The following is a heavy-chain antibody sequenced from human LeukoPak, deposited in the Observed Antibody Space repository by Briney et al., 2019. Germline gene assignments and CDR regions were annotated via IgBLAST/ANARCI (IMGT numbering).Heavy chain of an antibody. J-gene: IGHJ4*02. Sequence: GGSLTLSCAASGFTFSSYWMHWVRQAPGKGLVWVSRINSDGSSTSYADSVKGRFTISRDNAKNTLYLQMNMLRAEDTAVYYCARDFEYCSSTSCELDYWGQGTLVTVSS. D-gene: IGHD2-2*01. CDR3: ARDFEYCSSTSCELDY. CDR1: GFTFSSYW. V-gene: IGHV3-74*01. CDR2: INSDGSST.